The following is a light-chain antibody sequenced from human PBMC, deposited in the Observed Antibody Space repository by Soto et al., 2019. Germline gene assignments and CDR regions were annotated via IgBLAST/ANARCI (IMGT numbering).Light chain of an antibody. J-gene: IGKJ4*01. CDR3: QQYGSSPGT. CDR2: GAS. CDR1: QSVSSSY. V-gene: IGKV3-20*01. Sequence: EIVLTQSPGTLSLSPGERATLSCRASQSVSSSYLAWYQQKPGQAPRLLIYGASSRATGIPDRFSGSGSGTDVTLTISRLEPEDFAVYYCQQYGSSPGTFGGGTKVVIK.